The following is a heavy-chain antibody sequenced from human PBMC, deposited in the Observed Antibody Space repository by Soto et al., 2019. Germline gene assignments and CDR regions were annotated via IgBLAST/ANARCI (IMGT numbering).Heavy chain of an antibody. CDR2: FDPEDGET. D-gene: IGHD3-3*01. J-gene: IGHJ3*02. CDR3: ALTRITIFGVVRNAFDI. V-gene: IGHV1-24*01. CDR1: GYTLTELS. Sequence: ASVNVSCKVSGYTLTELSMHWVRQAPGKGLEWMGGFDPEDGETIYAQKFQGRVTMTEDTSTDTAYMELSSLRSEDTAVYYCALTRITIFGVVRNAFDIWGQGTMVTVSS.